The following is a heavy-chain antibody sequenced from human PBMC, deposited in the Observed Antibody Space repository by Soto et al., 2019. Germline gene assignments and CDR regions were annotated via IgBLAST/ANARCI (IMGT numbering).Heavy chain of an antibody. J-gene: IGHJ4*02. D-gene: IGHD3-10*01. CDR2: IGGIGQYA. V-gene: IGHV3-23*01. CDR1: GFTFSNYA. CDR3: ATHRGGGGY. Sequence: PLGALRLSCAASGFTFSNYAMNWVRQAPGKGLEWVAIIGGIGQYAFYADSVKGRFTISRDNSKNTLYLQMNSLRADDTAVYYCATHRGGGGYWGQGTLVTVSS.